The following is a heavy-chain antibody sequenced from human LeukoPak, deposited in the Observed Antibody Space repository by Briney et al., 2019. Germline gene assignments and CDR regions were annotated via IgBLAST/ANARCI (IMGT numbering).Heavy chain of an antibody. V-gene: IGHV1-2*02. CDR2: VNPNSGGT. Sequence: ASVKVSCKASGYTFTGYYMHWVRQAPGQGLEWMGWVNPNSGGTNYAKKFQGRVTMTRDTSISTAYMELSRLRSDDTAVYYCARAWLRLQRPFDYWGQGTLVTVSS. CDR1: GYTFTGYY. D-gene: IGHD5-12*01. CDR3: ARAWLRLQRPFDY. J-gene: IGHJ4*02.